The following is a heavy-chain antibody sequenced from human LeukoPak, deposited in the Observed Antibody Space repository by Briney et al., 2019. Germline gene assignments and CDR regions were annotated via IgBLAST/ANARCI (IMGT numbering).Heavy chain of an antibody. CDR2: INTSGST. CDR3: ARAEKQLALDAFDI. D-gene: IGHD1-1*01. J-gene: IGHJ3*02. V-gene: IGHV4-4*07. Sequence: SETLSLTCTVSGGSISSYYWSWIRQSAGKGLEWFGRINTSGSTNYNPSLKSRVTMSLDTSKNQLSLKLRSVTAADTAVYYCARAEKQLALDAFDIWGQGTMVTVSS. CDR1: GGSISSYY.